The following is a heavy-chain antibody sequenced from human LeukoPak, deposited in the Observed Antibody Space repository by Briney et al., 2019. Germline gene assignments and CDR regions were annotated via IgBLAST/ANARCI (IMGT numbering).Heavy chain of an antibody. CDR1: GGSFSGYY. CDR3: ASTFRIFGNDY. D-gene: IGHD3-3*01. CDR2: INHSGST. J-gene: IGHJ4*02. Sequence: PSETLSLTCAVYGGSFSGYYWSWLRQPPGKGLEWIGEINHSGSTNYNPSLKSRVTISVDTSKNQFSLKLSSVTAADTAVYYCASTFRIFGNDYWGQGTLVTVSS. V-gene: IGHV4-34*01.